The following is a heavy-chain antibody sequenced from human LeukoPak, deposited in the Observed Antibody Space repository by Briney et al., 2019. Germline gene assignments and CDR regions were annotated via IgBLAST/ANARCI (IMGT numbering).Heavy chain of an antibody. CDR2: IYWNDDK. J-gene: IGHJ5*02. CDR1: GLSLSTNAVG. D-gene: IGHD3/OR15-3a*01. Sequence: SGPTLVNPTQTLTLTCTFSGLSLSTNAVGVGWIRQPPGKALEWLALIYWNDDKRYSPSLKSRLTITRDTSKKNQVVLTMANMDPVDTATYYCAHTREIDFRFSYWFDPWGQGTLVTVSS. CDR3: AHTREIDFRFSYWFDP. V-gene: IGHV2-5*01.